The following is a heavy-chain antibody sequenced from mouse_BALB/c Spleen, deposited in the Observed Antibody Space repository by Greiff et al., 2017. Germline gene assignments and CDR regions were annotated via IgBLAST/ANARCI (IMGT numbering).Heavy chain of an antibody. V-gene: IGHV1-20*02. J-gene: IGHJ2*01. CDR3: ARYCGSSYFDY. D-gene: IGHD1-1*01. CDR2: INPYNGDT. CDR1: GYSFTGYF. Sequence: EVQLQQSGPELVKPGASVKISCKASGYSFTGYFMNWVMQSHGKSLEWIGRINPYNGDTFYNQKFKGKATLTVDKSSSTAHMELRSLASEDSAGYYCARYCGSSYFDYWGQGTTLTVSS.